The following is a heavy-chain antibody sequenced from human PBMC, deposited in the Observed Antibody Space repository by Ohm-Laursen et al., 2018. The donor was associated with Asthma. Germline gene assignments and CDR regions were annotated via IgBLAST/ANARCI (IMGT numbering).Heavy chain of an antibody. CDR2: MNGNGDTT. V-gene: IGHV3-64D*08. Sequence: SLRLSCSASGSTFSSYTMHWVRQAPGKGLDYVSSMNGNGDTTHYADSVKGRFTISRDNSKNTLYLQMSSLRAEDTAVYHCIKDLSGTYSFDYWGQGALVTVSS. CDR3: IKDLSGTYSFDY. J-gene: IGHJ4*02. D-gene: IGHD1-26*01. CDR1: GSTFSSYT.